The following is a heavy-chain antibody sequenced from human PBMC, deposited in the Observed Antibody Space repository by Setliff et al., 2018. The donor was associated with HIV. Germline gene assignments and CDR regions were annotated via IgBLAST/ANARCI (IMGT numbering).Heavy chain of an antibody. Sequence: GGSLRLSCAASGFAFRNYIFHWVRQAPGKGLEWVAVIWYDGNNKYYADSVKGRFTISRDNAKNSLYLQMNSLRAEDTALYYCAREPYYDILTGYLDYWGQGALVTVSS. J-gene: IGHJ4*02. V-gene: IGHV3-33*08. CDR1: GFAFRNYI. CDR2: IWYDGNNK. CDR3: AREPYYDILTGYLDY. D-gene: IGHD3-9*01.